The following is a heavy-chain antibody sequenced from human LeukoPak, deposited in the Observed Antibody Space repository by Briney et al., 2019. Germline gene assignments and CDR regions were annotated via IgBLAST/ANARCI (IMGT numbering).Heavy chain of an antibody. CDR2: IYHSGST. CDR3: ARGEYYDILTGYTRGYLNAFDI. D-gene: IGHD3-9*01. CDR1: GGSISSGGYS. Sequence: PSQTLSLTCAASGGSISSGGYSWSWIRQPPGKGLEWIGYIYHSGSTYYNPSLKSRVTISVDRSKNQFSLKLSSVTAADTAVYYCARGEYYDILTGYTRGYLNAFDIWGQGTMVTVSS. V-gene: IGHV4-30-2*01. J-gene: IGHJ3*02.